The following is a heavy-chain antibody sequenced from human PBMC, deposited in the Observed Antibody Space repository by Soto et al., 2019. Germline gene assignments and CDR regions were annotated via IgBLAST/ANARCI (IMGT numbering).Heavy chain of an antibody. D-gene: IGHD3-3*01. CDR3: ARDGEDVLRNIPGDAFDI. V-gene: IGHV3-30-3*01. J-gene: IGHJ3*02. Sequence: PGGSLRLSCAASGFTLSNYAVNWVRQAPGKGLEWMAFISYDRSKIYYADSVKGRFTISRDNSKNTLYLQVNSLTAEDTAVYFCARDGEDVLRNIPGDAFDIWGQGTMVTVSS. CDR2: ISYDRSKI. CDR1: GFTLSNYA.